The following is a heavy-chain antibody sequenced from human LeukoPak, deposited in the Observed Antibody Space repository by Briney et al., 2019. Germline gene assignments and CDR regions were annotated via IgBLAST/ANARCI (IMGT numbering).Heavy chain of an antibody. CDR1: GFIISSYA. CDR2: ISGSGGST. Sequence: GGSLRLSCAASGFIISSYAMSWVRQAPGKGLEWVSAISGSGGSTYYADSVRGRFTISRDNSKNTLYPQMNSLRAEDTAVYYCAKIRSSSWYQSYFDYWGQGTLVTVSS. D-gene: IGHD6-13*01. V-gene: IGHV3-23*01. J-gene: IGHJ4*02. CDR3: AKIRSSSWYQSYFDY.